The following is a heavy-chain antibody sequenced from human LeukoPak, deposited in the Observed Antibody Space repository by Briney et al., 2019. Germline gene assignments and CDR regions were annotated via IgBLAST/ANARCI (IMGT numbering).Heavy chain of an antibody. CDR3: ARSVEGYCSGGSCYSYYYYMDV. CDR2: IYYSGST. V-gene: IGHV4-59*01. CDR1: GGSISSYY. J-gene: IGHJ6*03. D-gene: IGHD2-15*01. Sequence: SETLSLTCTVSGGSISSYYWSWIRQPPGEGLEWVGYIYYSGSTNYNTSLKSRVTISVDTSKNQFSLKLSSVTAADTAVYYCARSVEGYCSGGSCYSYYYYMDVWGKGTTVTVSS.